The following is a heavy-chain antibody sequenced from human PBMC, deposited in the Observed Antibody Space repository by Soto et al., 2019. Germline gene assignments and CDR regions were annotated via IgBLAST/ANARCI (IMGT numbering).Heavy chain of an antibody. CDR3: ASKLTFGSSSDY. J-gene: IGHJ4*02. CDR2: IGGSGAPT. CDR1: GFTFRIYA. Sequence: EVQLLESGGGLVQPGGSLRLSCAASGFTFRIYAMNWVRQAPGKGLEWVSTIGGSGAPTYYADSVRGRFTISRDNSKNTLYLQMNSLRDEDTAVYFCASKLTFGSSSDYWGQGTLVTVSS. D-gene: IGHD7-27*01. V-gene: IGHV3-23*01.